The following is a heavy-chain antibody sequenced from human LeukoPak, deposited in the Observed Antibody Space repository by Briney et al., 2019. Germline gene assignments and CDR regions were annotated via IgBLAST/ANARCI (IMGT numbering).Heavy chain of an antibody. CDR3: AKDRRVAWIAVAGSYDY. CDR1: GFTFSSYW. CDR2: IKQDGSEK. V-gene: IGHV3-7*03. J-gene: IGHJ4*02. D-gene: IGHD6-19*01. Sequence: GGSLRLSCAASGFTFSSYWMSWVRQAPGKGLEWVANIKQDGSEKYYVDSVKGRFTISRDNSKNTLYLQMNSLRAEDTAVYYCAKDRRVAWIAVAGSYDYWGQGTLVTVSS.